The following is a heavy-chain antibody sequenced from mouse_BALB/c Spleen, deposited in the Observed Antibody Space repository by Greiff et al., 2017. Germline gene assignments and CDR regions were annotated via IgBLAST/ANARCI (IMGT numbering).Heavy chain of an antibody. D-gene: IGHD2-4*01. CDR2: IRNKANGYTT. CDR1: GFTFTDYY. CDR3: ARDRGHYDDEGYFDY. Sequence: EVKLVESGGGLVQPGGSLRLSCATSGFTFTDYYMSWVRQPPGKALEWLGFIRNKANGYTTEYSASVKGRFTISRDNSQSILYLQMNTLRAEDSATYYCARDRGHYDDEGYFDYWGQGTTLTVSS. V-gene: IGHV7-3*02. J-gene: IGHJ2*01.